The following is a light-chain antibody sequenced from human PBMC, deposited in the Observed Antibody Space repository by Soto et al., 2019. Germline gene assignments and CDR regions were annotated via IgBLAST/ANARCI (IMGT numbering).Light chain of an antibody. CDR2: QVS. V-gene: IGKV2-30*01. CDR3: VQGRHWPPT. Sequence: DVVMTQSPLSLPVTLGQPASISCRSSQSLVYSDGNTYLNWFQQRPGQSPRRLLYQVSKRDSGVPDRFSGSGSGTDFTLKISSVEADYVGIYFFVQGRHWPPTFGQGTKVEIK. CDR1: QSLVYSDGNTY. J-gene: IGKJ1*01.